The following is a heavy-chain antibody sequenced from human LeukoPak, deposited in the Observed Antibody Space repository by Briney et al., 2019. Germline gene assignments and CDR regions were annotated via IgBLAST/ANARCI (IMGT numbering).Heavy chain of an antibody. CDR1: ESSVGSNY. CDR2: INHSGST. D-gene: IGHD2-15*01. J-gene: IGHJ6*03. Sequence: LRLSCAASESSVGSNYMTWVRQAPGKGLEWIGEINHSGSTNYNPSLKSRVTISVDTSKNQFSLKLSSVTAADTAVYYCARGPKACSGGSCRLYYYYYYMDVWGKGTTVTVSS. CDR3: ARGPKACSGGSCRLYYYYYYMDV. V-gene: IGHV4-34*01.